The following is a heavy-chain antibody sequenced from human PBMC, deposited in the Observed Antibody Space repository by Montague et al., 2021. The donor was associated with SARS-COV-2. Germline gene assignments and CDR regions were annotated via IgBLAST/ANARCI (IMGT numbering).Heavy chain of an antibody. D-gene: IGHD3-10*01. V-gene: IGHV4-34*01. CDR2: INHSGST. Sequence: SETLSLTCAVYGGSFSGYYWSWIRQPPGKGLEWIGEINHSGSTNYNPSXXSRVTISVDTSKNQFSLKLSSVTAAATAVYYCAIPMVRGFSRAFDIWGQGTMVTVSS. CDR1: GGSFSGYY. J-gene: IGHJ3*02. CDR3: AIPMVRGFSRAFDI.